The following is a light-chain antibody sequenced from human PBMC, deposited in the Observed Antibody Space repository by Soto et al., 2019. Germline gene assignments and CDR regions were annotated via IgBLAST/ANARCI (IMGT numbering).Light chain of an antibody. Sequence: DIQMTQSPSSLSASVGDRVTITCRASQGISNFLAWYQQKPGKVPKLLIYDASTLQSGVPTRFSGIGSGTDFTLTISSLQPEDVATYYCQKYNSAPRAFGQGTKVEIK. J-gene: IGKJ1*01. CDR1: QGISNF. V-gene: IGKV1-27*01. CDR3: QKYNSAPRA. CDR2: DAS.